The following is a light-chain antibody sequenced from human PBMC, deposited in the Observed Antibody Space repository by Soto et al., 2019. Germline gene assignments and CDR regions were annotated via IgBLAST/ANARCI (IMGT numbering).Light chain of an antibody. CDR3: ATWDDSLNAGV. CDR2: EVS. V-gene: IGLV2-14*01. CDR1: SSDVGGYNY. J-gene: IGLJ1*01. Sequence: QSALTQPASVSGSPGQSITISCTGTSSDVGGYNYVSWYQQHPGKAPKLMIYEVSNRPSGVSNRFSGSKSGNTASLTISGLQAEDEADYYCATWDDSLNAGVFGAGTKLTVL.